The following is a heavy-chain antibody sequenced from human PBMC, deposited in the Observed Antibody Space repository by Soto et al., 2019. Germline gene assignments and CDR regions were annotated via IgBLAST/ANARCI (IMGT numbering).Heavy chain of an antibody. CDR3: ARDTLIYDSSGYYAV. CDR1: GFTFSSYS. V-gene: IGHV3-48*02. J-gene: IGHJ4*02. CDR2: ISSSSSTI. D-gene: IGHD3-22*01. Sequence: QSGGSLRLSCAASGFTFSSYSMNWVRQAPGKGLEWVSYISSSSSTIYYADSVKGRFTISRDNAKNSLYLQMNSLRDEDTAVYYCARDTLIYDSSGYYAVWGQGTLVTVSS.